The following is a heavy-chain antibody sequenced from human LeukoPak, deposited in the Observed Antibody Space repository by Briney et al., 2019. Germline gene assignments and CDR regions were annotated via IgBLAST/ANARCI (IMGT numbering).Heavy chain of an antibody. J-gene: IGHJ4*02. CDR2: INQSGST. V-gene: IGHV4-34*01. CDR1: GGSFSGYY. Sequence: PSETLSLTCAVYGGSFSGYYWSWIRQPPGKGLEWIGEINQSGSTTYPPSLTNPLTTSAATSTHQFSLKLSSVTAADTAVYYCERRPCQDYYDSSGSPVDYWGQGTLVTVSS. D-gene: IGHD3-22*01. CDR3: ERRPCQDYYDSSGSPVDY.